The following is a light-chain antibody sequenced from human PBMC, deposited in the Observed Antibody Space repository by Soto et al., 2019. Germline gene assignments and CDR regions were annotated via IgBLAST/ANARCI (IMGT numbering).Light chain of an antibody. CDR1: QSISSY. CDR3: QHYNSYSEA. Sequence: EVVLTQSPDTLSLPPGERATLSCRASQSISSYLAWYQQKPGQAPRLLIYRASTRATGIPDRFSGSGSGTEFTLTISSLQPDDFATYYCQHYNSYSEAFGQGTKV. V-gene: IGKV3D-15*01. J-gene: IGKJ1*01. CDR2: RAS.